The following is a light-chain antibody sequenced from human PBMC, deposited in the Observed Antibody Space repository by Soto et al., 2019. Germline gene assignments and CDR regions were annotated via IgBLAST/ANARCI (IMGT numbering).Light chain of an antibody. V-gene: IGKV3-20*01. CDR2: GTS. CDR1: QTIGRNY. CDR3: QQYASSPPIT. Sequence: EIVLTQSPGTLSLSPGETATLSCRASQTIGRNYLAWYQQKPGQAPRLLIFGTSTRATGIPDRFSGSGSGTDFTLSISRLEPEDFAVYYCQQYASSPPITFGQGTRLEIK. J-gene: IGKJ5*01.